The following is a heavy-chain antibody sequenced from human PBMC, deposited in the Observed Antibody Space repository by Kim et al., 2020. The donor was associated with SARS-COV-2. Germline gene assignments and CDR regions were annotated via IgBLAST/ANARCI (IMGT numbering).Heavy chain of an antibody. Sequence: SETLSLTCTVSGGSISSSSYYWGWIRQPPGKGLEWIGSIYYSGSTYYNPFLKSRVTISVDTSKNQFSLKLSSVTAADTAVYYCARHIVVVVAAEDSYFDYWGQGTLVTVSS. J-gene: IGHJ4*02. D-gene: IGHD2-15*01. V-gene: IGHV4-39*01. CDR1: GGSISSSSYY. CDR3: ARHIVVVVAAEDSYFDY. CDR2: IYYSGST.